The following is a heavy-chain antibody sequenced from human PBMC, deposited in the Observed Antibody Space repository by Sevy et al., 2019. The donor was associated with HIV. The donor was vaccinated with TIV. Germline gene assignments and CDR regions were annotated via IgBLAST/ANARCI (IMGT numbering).Heavy chain of an antibody. CDR1: GFTFNDFG. CDR2: VWYDGSIK. D-gene: IGHD2-15*01. J-gene: IGHJ4*02. CDR3: AKDSNVMTGYCDY. V-gene: IGHV3-33*06. Sequence: GGSLRLSCAASGFTFNDFGMHWVRQAPGKGLEWVAAVWYDGSIKYYADSVKGRFSISRDSSKNNVALQMNSLRVEDTALYYCAKDSNVMTGYCDYWGQGTLVTVSS.